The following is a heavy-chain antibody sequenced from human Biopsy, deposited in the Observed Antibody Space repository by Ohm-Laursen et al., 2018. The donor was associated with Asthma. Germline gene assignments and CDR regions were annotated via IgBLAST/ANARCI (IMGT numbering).Heavy chain of an antibody. CDR2: INHSGST. CDR3: ARSAKTIFGVVMGSYYYGMDV. Sequence: GTLSLTCTVSGGSISSSSYYWGWIRQPPGKGLEWIGEINHSGSTNYNPSLKSRVTISVDTSKNQFSLKLSSVTAADTAVYYCARSAKTIFGVVMGSYYYGMDVWGQGTTVTVSS. J-gene: IGHJ6*02. V-gene: IGHV4-39*07. CDR1: GGSISSSSYY. D-gene: IGHD3-3*01.